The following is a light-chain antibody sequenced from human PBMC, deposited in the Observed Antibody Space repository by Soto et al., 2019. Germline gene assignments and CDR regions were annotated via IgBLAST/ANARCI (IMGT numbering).Light chain of an antibody. Sequence: QSALTQPASVSGSPGQSITISCAGTSRDVGGYNYVSWYQQYPGKAPKVIISEVTNRPSGVPNRFSGSKSGNTASLTISGLQAEDEADYYCSSYTSVSTWLFGGGTKLTAL. V-gene: IGLV2-14*01. CDR3: SSYTSVSTWL. CDR1: SRDVGGYNY. CDR2: EVT. J-gene: IGLJ2*01.